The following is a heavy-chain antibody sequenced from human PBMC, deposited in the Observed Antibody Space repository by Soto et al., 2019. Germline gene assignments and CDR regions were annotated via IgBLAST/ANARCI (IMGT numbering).Heavy chain of an antibody. V-gene: IGHV4-31*03. Sequence: SETLSLTCTVSGGSISSGGYYWSWIRQHPGKGLEWIGYIYYSGSTYYNPSLKSRVTISVDTSKNQFSLKLSSVTAADTAVYYCARGVGYYDILTGYPTDWYFDLWGRSTLVTVSS. D-gene: IGHD3-9*01. CDR3: ARGVGYYDILTGYPTDWYFDL. CDR1: GGSISSGGYY. CDR2: IYYSGST. J-gene: IGHJ2*01.